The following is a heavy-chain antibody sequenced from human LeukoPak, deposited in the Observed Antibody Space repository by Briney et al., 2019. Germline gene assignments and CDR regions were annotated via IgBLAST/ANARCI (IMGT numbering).Heavy chain of an antibody. CDR1: GFTFSSYS. CDR2: ISSSSSYI. CDR3: ARIGYSSGSVDY. J-gene: IGHJ4*02. D-gene: IGHD6-19*01. Sequence: GGSLRLSCAAPGFTFSSYSMNWVRQAPGKGLEWVSSISSSSSYIYYADSVKGRFTISRDNAKNSLYLQMNSLRAEDTAVYYCARIGYSSGSVDYWGQGTPVTVSS. V-gene: IGHV3-21*01.